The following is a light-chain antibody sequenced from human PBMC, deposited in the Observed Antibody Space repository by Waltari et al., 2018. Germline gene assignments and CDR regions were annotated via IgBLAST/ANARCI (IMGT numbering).Light chain of an antibody. Sequence: DIQMTQSPSSLSASVGDRVTITCRASQSISSYLNWYRQKPGNAPKLLIYAASSLQSGVPSRFSGSGSGTDFTLTISSLQPEDFATYYCQQGYSTRTFGQGTKVEIK. CDR2: AAS. CDR3: QQGYSTRT. V-gene: IGKV1-39*01. J-gene: IGKJ1*01. CDR1: QSISSY.